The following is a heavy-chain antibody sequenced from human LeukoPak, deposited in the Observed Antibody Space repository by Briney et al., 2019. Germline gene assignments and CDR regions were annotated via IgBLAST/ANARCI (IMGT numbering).Heavy chain of an antibody. CDR2: IYSGGTT. CDR1: GFTVSSNY. Sequence: GGSLRLSRAASGFTVSSNYMSWVRQAPGKGLEWVSVIYSGGTTYYADSVKGRFTISRDNSKNTLHLQMNSLRAEDTAVYYCARDQYSYAHAAHWGQGTLVTVSS. J-gene: IGHJ4*02. D-gene: IGHD5-18*01. V-gene: IGHV3-66*01. CDR3: ARDQYSYAHAAH.